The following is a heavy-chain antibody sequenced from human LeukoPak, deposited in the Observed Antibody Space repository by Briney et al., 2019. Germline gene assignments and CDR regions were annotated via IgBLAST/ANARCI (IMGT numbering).Heavy chain of an antibody. CDR2: IYSGGST. Sequence: GGSLRLSCAASGFSVSSNYMSCVRQPPGKGLEWVSVIYSGGSTYYADSVKGRFTISRDNSKNTLYLQMNSLRAEDTAVYYCAKDPVRYFNWPSPDAFDIWGQGTMVTVSS. J-gene: IGHJ3*02. V-gene: IGHV3-53*01. CDR3: AKDPVRYFNWPSPDAFDI. D-gene: IGHD3-9*01. CDR1: GFSVSSNY.